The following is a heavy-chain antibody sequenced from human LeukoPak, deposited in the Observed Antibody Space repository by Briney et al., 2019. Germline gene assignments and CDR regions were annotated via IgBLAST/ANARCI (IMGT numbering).Heavy chain of an antibody. CDR2: IHHSGNT. Sequence: SETLALTCAVSGGSISSGGYSFKWIRQPPGGGLEWIGYIHHSGNTYSNPSLKSRVTISVDRSKNHFSLKLTSVTAADTALYYCGLYYYDSSGYSDYWGQGTLVTVSS. CDR1: GGSISSGGYS. D-gene: IGHD3-22*01. CDR3: GLYYYDSSGYSDY. J-gene: IGHJ4*02. V-gene: IGHV4-30-2*01.